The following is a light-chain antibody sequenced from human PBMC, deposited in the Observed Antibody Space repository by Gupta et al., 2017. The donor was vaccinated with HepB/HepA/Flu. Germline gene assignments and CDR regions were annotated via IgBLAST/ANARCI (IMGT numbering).Light chain of an antibody. CDR3: QQSYSTPFT. CDR1: QSISSY. Sequence: DIQMTQSPSSLSASVGDRVTITCRASQSISSYLNWYQQKPGKAPKLLIYAASSLQSGVPSRFSSSGSGTDFTLTISSQQPEDFATYYCQQSYSTPFTFGPGTKVEIK. J-gene: IGKJ3*01. CDR2: AAS. V-gene: IGKV1-39*01.